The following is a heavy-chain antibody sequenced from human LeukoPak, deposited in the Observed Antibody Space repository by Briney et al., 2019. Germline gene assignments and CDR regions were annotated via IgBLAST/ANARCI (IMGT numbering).Heavy chain of an antibody. V-gene: IGHV3-33*01. CDR1: GFTFSSYG. CDR3: ARDAVAGTGFDY. J-gene: IGHJ4*02. Sequence: PGGSLRLSCAASGFTFSSYGMHWVRQAPGKGLEWVAVIWYDGSNKYYADSVKGRFTISRDNSKNTLYLQMNSLRAEDTAVYYCARDAVAGTGFDYWGQGTLVTVSS. D-gene: IGHD6-19*01. CDR2: IWYDGSNK.